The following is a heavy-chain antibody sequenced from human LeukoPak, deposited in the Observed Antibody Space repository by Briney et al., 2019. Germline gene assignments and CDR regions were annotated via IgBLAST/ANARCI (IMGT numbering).Heavy chain of an antibody. Sequence: PSDTLSLTCAVYGGSFSGYYWSWIRQPPGKGLEWIGEINHSGSTKYHPSLKSRVTISVDTSKNQFSLTLSSVTAADTAVYYCVSYCGGDCYRDLIDAFDMWGQGTMVTVSS. CDR1: GGSFSGYY. D-gene: IGHD2-21*02. V-gene: IGHV4-34*01. J-gene: IGHJ3*02. CDR2: INHSGST. CDR3: VSYCGGDCYRDLIDAFDM.